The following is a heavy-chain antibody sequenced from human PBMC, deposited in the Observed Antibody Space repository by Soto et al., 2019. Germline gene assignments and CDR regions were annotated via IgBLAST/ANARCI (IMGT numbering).Heavy chain of an antibody. D-gene: IGHD3-16*02. CDR3: ARGRPDNYDYVWGSYLVDY. CDR2: IYYSGST. V-gene: IGHV4-30-4*01. Sequence: QVQLQESGPGLVKPSQTLSLTCTVSGGSISSGAYYWSWIRQPPGKGLAWIGYIYYSGSTYYNPSLKSRVTISVDTSKNQFSLKLSSVTAADTAVYYCARGRPDNYDYVWGSYLVDYWGQGTLVTVSA. J-gene: IGHJ4*02. CDR1: GGSISSGAYY.